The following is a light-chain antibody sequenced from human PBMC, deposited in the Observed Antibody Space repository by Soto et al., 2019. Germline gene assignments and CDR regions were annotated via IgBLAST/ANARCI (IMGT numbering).Light chain of an antibody. Sequence: EVVLTQSPATLSMSPGQGATLSCRASQSVRRNLAWYQQKPGQAPRLLIYDASTRATGLPARFSASGSGTEFTLTISSLQSEDFAIYYCQQYNNLPITFGQGTRLDIK. J-gene: IGKJ5*01. CDR1: QSVRRN. CDR3: QQYNNLPIT. V-gene: IGKV3-15*01. CDR2: DAS.